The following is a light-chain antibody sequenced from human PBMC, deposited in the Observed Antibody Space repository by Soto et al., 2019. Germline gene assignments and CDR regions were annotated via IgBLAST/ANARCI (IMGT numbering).Light chain of an antibody. J-gene: IGLJ1*01. CDR3: CSYAGSYTDV. CDR2: DVS. CDR1: SSDVGGYNY. V-gene: IGLV2-11*01. Sequence: QPVLTQPRSVSGSPGQSVTISCTGTSSDVGGYNYVSWYQQHPGKAPKLMIYDVSKRPSGVPDRFSGSKSGNTASLTISGLQAEDEADYYCCSYAGSYTDVFGTGTQLTVL.